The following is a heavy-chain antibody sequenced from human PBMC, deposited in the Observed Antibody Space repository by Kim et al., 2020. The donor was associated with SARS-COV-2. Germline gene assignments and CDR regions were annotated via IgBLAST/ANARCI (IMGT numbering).Heavy chain of an antibody. J-gene: IGHJ4*02. CDR1: GGSISSYY. CDR3: ARHPSPWWELPDY. V-gene: IGHV4-59*08. CDR2: IYYSGST. D-gene: IGHD1-26*01. Sequence: SETLSLTCTVSGGSISSYYWSWIRQPPGKGLEWIGYIYYSGSTNYNPSLKSRVTISVDTSKNQFSLKLSSVTAADTAVYYCARHPSPWWELPDYWGQGTLVTVSS.